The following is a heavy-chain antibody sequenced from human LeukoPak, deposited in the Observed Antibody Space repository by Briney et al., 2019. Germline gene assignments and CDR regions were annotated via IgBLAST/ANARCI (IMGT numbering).Heavy chain of an antibody. CDR3: ARHLHSDGSGSYLNWFDP. D-gene: IGHD3-10*01. CDR2: IFTSGIA. V-gene: IGHV4-4*07. CDR1: GGSIGIYY. Sequence: PSETLSLTCTVSGGSIGIYYWNWIRQPAGKGLEWIGRIFTSGIANYNPSLKSRVTMSVDTSKNQFSLNLSSVTAADTAVYYCARHLHSDGSGSYLNWFDPWGPGTLVTVSS. J-gene: IGHJ5*02.